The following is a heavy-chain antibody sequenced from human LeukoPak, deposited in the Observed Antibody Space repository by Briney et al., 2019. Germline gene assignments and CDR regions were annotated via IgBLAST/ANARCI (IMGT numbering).Heavy chain of an antibody. CDR1: GFTFSDYS. D-gene: IGHD5-18*01. Sequence: PGGSLRLSCAASGFTFSDYSMNWVRQAPGKGLEWVSSISSSSSYIYYADSVKGRFTISRDNAKNSLYLQMNSLRAEDTAVYCCARDAAMVKSEAFDIWGQGTMVTVSS. J-gene: IGHJ3*02. V-gene: IGHV3-21*01. CDR3: ARDAAMVKSEAFDI. CDR2: ISSSSSYI.